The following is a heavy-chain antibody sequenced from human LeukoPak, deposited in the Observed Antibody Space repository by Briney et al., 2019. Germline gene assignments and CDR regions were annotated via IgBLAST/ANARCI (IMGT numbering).Heavy chain of an antibody. J-gene: IGHJ4*02. V-gene: IGHV3-30*03. CDR3: ARDRYYDSPPAGFDY. CDR1: GFTFSSYG. D-gene: IGHD3-22*01. Sequence: PGRSLRLSCAASGFTFSSYGMHWVRQAPGKGLEWVAVISYDGSNKYYADSVKGRFTISRDSSKNTLYLQMNSLRSEDTAVYYCARDRYYDSPPAGFDYWGQGTLVTVSS. CDR2: ISYDGSNK.